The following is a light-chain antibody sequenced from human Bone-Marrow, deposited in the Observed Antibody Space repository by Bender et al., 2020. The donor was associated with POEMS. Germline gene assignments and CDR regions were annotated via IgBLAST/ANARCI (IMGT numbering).Light chain of an antibody. CDR1: NSNIGKNH. Sequence: QSVLTQPPSVSAAPGQKVTISCSGSNSNIGKNHVSWYQQLPGTAPKLLIYENNQRPSEIPDRFSGSKSGTSASLAITGLQAEDEGDYYCQSYDYSLGGWVFGGGTKLTVL. J-gene: IGLJ3*02. V-gene: IGLV1-51*01. CDR2: ENN. CDR3: QSYDYSLGGWV.